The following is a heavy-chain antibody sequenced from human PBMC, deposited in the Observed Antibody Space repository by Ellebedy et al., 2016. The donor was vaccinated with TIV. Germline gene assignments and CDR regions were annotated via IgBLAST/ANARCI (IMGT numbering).Heavy chain of an antibody. CDR3: ARELWFGELNYGMDV. CDR1: GYTFTGYY. J-gene: IGHJ6*02. CDR2: INPNSGGT. V-gene: IGHV1-2*02. D-gene: IGHD3-10*01. Sequence: ASVKVSCXASGYTFTGYYMHWVRQAPGQGLEWMGWINPNSGGTNYAQKFQGRVTMTRDTSISTAYMELSRLRSDDTAVYYCARELWFGELNYGMDVWGQGTTVTVSS.